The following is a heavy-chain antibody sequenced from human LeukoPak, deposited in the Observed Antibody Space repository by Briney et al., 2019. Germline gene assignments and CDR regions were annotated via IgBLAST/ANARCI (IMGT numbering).Heavy chain of an antibody. CDR3: ARGDYAPDY. Sequence: ASETLSLTCTVSGGSINKNYWSWIRQHPGKGLEWIGYIYYSGSTYYNPSLKSRVTISVDTSKNQFSLKLSSVTAADTAVYYCARGDYAPDYWGQGTLVTVSS. D-gene: IGHD4-17*01. J-gene: IGHJ4*02. CDR2: IYYSGST. CDR1: GGSINKNY. V-gene: IGHV4-59*06.